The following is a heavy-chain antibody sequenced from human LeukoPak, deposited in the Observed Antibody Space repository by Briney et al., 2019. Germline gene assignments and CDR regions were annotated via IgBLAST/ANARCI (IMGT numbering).Heavy chain of an antibody. J-gene: IGHJ6*02. Sequence: GGSLRLSCAASGFIFSNYWIVWVRQAPGSGLVWVSHISSDGSISAHADSVKGRFTISRDNSKNILYLQMNSLRADDTAVYYCARGKYYGMDVWGQGTTVTVSS. V-gene: IGHV3-74*01. CDR2: ISSDGSIS. CDR1: GFIFSNYW. CDR3: ARGKYYGMDV.